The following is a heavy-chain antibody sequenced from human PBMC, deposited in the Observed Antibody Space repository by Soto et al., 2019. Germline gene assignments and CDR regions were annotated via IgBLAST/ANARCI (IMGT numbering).Heavy chain of an antibody. V-gene: IGHV4-31*03. J-gene: IGHJ1*01. CDR1: GDSIISGGYY. Sequence: SETLSLTCTVSGDSIISGGYYWTWIRQHPGKGLEWIGYIYYSGSADYNPSLKSRTSISVDTSKNQFSLELSSVTAADTAVYYCARGFAYFQHWGQGTLVTVSS. CDR2: IYYSGSA. CDR3: ARGFAYFQH.